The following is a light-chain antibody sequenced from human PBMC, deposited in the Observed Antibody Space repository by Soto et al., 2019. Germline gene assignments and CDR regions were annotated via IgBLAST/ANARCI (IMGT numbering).Light chain of an antibody. CDR1: QSVSSSY. J-gene: IGKJ1*01. V-gene: IGKV3D-7*01. CDR3: QQDYNLLWT. Sequence: PGERVTLSCRASQSVSSSYLTWYQQKPGQAPRLLIYGASTRATGIPARFSGSGSGTDFTLTISSPQPEDFAVYYCQQDYNLLWTFGQGTKVDI. CDR2: GAS.